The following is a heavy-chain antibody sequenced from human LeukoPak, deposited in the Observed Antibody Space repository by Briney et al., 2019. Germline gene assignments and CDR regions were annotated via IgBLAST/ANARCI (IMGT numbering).Heavy chain of an antibody. CDR1: GFTFSSYG. V-gene: IGHV3-30*18. D-gene: IGHD6-13*01. Sequence: PGRSLRLSCAASGFTFSSYGMHWVRQAPGKGLEWLAVISYDGSNRYYADSAKGRFTIFRDNSKNDLYLQMNNLRADDTAVYFCAKASSSWSQRGYFDYWGQGTLVTVSS. J-gene: IGHJ4*02. CDR2: ISYDGSNR. CDR3: AKASSSWSQRGYFDY.